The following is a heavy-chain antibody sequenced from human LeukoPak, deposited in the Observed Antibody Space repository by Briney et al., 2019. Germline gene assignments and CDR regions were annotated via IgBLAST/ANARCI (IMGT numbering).Heavy chain of an antibody. V-gene: IGHV4-34*01. D-gene: IGHD1-26*01. Sequence: SSETLSLTCAVYGGSFSGYYWSWIRQPPGKGLEWIGEINHSGSTNYNPSLKSRVTISVDTSKNQFSLKLSSVTAADTAVYYCARRSGSYYDYWGQGTLVTVSS. CDR3: ARRSGSYYDY. CDR2: INHSGST. CDR1: GGSFSGYY. J-gene: IGHJ4*02.